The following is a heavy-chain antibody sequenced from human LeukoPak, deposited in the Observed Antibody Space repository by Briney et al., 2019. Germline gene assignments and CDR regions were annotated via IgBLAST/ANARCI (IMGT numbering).Heavy chain of an antibody. CDR3: ARGGVAGTFDY. Sequence: PGGSLRLSCAASGFTFSNYWMLWVRQAPGKGPVWVSRINGDGGSTAYADSVKGRFTISRDNAKNALYLQMNSLRADDTAVYYCARGGVAGTFDYWGQGTLVTVSS. V-gene: IGHV3-74*01. CDR1: GFTFSNYW. CDR2: INGDGGST. J-gene: IGHJ4*02. D-gene: IGHD6-19*01.